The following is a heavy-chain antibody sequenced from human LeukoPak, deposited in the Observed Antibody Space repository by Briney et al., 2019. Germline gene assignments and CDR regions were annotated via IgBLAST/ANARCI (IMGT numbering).Heavy chain of an antibody. D-gene: IGHD1-26*01. J-gene: IGHJ6*03. V-gene: IGHV3-23*01. CDR3: AKTVGASTFYYYMDV. CDR1: GFTFSSYA. Sequence: GGSLRLSCAASGFTFSSYAMSWVRQAPGKGLEWVSAISGSGGSTYYADSVKGRFTISRDNSKNTVYLQMNSLRTEDTAVYYCAKTVGASTFYYYMDVWGKGTTVTVTS. CDR2: ISGSGGST.